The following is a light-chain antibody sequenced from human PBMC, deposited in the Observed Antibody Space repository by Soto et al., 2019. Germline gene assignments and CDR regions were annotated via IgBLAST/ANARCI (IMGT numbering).Light chain of an antibody. Sequence: IVISHSPATLSVSPGERVTISCRASQSVNNKVAWYQQKPGQAPRLLIFGASTRATGIPARFSGSGSVTEFTLTISSLQSEDFAVYYCQQYNNWPPITFGQGTRLEIK. V-gene: IGKV3-15*01. CDR3: QQYNNWPPIT. CDR1: QSVNNK. CDR2: GAS. J-gene: IGKJ5*01.